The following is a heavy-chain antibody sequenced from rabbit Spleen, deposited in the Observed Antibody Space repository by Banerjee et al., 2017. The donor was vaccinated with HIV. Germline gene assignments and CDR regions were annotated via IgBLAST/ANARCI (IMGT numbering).Heavy chain of an antibody. Sequence: QLEESAGGLVQPGGSLKLSCKASGFTLSSYYMNWVRQAPGKGLEWIGYIVPIFGVTYYANWVNGRFTISSHNAQNTLYLQLNSLTAADTATYFCVREAGYGGYGDANLWGPGTLVTVS. D-gene: IGHD6-1*01. CDR2: IVPIFGVT. CDR3: VREAGYGGYGDANL. CDR1: GFTLSSYY. V-gene: IGHV1S7*01. J-gene: IGHJ4*01.